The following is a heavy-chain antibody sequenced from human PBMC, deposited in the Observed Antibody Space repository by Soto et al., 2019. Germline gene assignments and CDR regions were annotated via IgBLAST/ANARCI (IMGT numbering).Heavy chain of an antibody. Sequence: PGGSLRLSCAASGFTFSSYSMNWVRQAPGKGLEWVSSISSSSSYIYYADSVKGRFTISRDNAKNSLYLQMNRLRAEDTAVYYCARGWEDIVVVPAANWFEPWGQGTLVTVSS. CDR2: ISSSSSYI. CDR3: ARGWEDIVVVPAANWFEP. D-gene: IGHD2-2*01. V-gene: IGHV3-21*01. CDR1: GFTFSSYS. J-gene: IGHJ5*02.